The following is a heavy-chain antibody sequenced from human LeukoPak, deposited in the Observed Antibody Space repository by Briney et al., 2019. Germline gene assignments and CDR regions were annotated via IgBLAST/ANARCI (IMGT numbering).Heavy chain of an antibody. Sequence: SETLSLTCAVYGGSFSGYYWSWIRQPPGKGLEWIGYIYYSGSTTYNPSLKSRVTILVDSSKNQFSLKLSSVTAADTAVYYCARGSIVVAGDFDYWGQGTLVTVSS. CDR3: ARGSIVVAGDFDY. CDR1: GGSFSGYY. CDR2: IYYSGST. J-gene: IGHJ4*02. V-gene: IGHV4-59*01. D-gene: IGHD6-19*01.